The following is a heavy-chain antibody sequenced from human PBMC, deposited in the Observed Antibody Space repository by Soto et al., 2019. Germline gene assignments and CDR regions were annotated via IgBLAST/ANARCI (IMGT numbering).Heavy chain of an antibody. CDR3: ARRSVRYSNSSGRTNSCYYYMAV. J-gene: IGHJ6*03. V-gene: IGHV4-59*08. D-gene: IGHD6-19*01. CDR1: GGSISSYY. Sequence: QVQLQESGPGLVKPSDTLSLTCTVSGGSISSYYWSWIRQPPGKGLEWIGYIYYSGSTNYNPSLKSRVTISVDTSKNQCSLKLSSVTAADTAVYYCARRSVRYSNSSGRTNSCYYYMAVWGKGTTVTVSS. CDR2: IYYSGST.